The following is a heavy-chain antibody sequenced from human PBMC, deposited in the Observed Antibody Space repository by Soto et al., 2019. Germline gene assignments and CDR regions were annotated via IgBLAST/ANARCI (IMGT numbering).Heavy chain of an antibody. CDR1: GGSISSGDYY. CDR3: ARVGSYYDFWSGYPDY. Sequence: PSATLSLTCTVSGGSISSGDYYWSWIRQPPGKGLEWIGYIYYSGSTYYNPSLKSRVTISVDTSKNQFSLKLSSVTAADTAVYYCARVGSYYDFWSGYPDYWGQGTLVTVSS. CDR2: IYYSGST. V-gene: IGHV4-30-4*01. J-gene: IGHJ4*02. D-gene: IGHD3-3*01.